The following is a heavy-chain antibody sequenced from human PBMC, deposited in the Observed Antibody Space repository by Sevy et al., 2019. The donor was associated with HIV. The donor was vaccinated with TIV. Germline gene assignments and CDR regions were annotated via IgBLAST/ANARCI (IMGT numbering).Heavy chain of an antibody. CDR2: ISGSGGST. D-gene: IGHD4-17*01. CDR1: GFTFSSYA. Sequence: GGSLRLSCAASGFTFSSYAMSWVRQAPGKGLEWVAAISGSGGSTYYADSVKGRFTISRDNSKNTLYLQMNSLRAEDTAVYYCAQAPGYGDPFDYWGQGTLVTVSS. J-gene: IGHJ4*02. V-gene: IGHV3-23*01. CDR3: AQAPGYGDPFDY.